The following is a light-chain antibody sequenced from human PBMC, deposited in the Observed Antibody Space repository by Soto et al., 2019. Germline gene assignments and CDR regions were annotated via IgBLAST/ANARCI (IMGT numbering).Light chain of an antibody. V-gene: IGKV3-20*01. CDR1: QSVSSSY. CDR2: GAS. Sequence: EIVLTQSPGTLSLSPGERATLSCRASQSVSSSYLAWYQQKPGQAPRLLIYGASSRATGIPDRFSGSGSGTEFTLTISRLEPDDFALYYCQQYGSSPLTFGLRTKVDIK. J-gene: IGKJ3*01. CDR3: QQYGSSPLT.